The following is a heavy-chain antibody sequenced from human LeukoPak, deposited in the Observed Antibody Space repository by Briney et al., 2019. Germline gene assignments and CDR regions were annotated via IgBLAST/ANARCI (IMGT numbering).Heavy chain of an antibody. CDR3: ARDYDFWGNNWFDP. CDR1: GFTFSSYG. J-gene: IGHJ5*02. D-gene: IGHD3/OR15-3a*01. Sequence: GRSLRLSCAASGFTFSSYGMHWVRQAPGKGLEWVAVIWYDGSNKYYADSVKGRFAISRDNSKNTLYLQMNSLRAEDTAVYYCARDYDFWGNNWFDPWGQGTLVTVSS. V-gene: IGHV3-33*01. CDR2: IWYDGSNK.